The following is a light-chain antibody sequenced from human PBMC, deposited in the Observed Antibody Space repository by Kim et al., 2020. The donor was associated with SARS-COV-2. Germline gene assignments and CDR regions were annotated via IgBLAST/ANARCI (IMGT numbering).Light chain of an antibody. J-gene: IGKJ1*01. CDR2: GAS. Sequence: PGERATLSCRASQSIASDLAWYQHKSGQPPRLLIYGASIRATGVPTRFRGSGSGTEFTLTINNLQSEDFGVYYCQQYNNWPPWTFGQGTKVDIK. CDR3: QQYNNWPPWT. V-gene: IGKV3-15*01. CDR1: QSIASD.